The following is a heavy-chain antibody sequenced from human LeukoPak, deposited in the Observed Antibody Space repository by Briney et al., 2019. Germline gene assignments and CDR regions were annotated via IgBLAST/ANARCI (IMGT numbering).Heavy chain of an antibody. J-gene: IGHJ5*02. D-gene: IGHD3-9*01. CDR1: GFTFSSYS. CDR3: ARSKAGRYYDILTGYYTGSSNNCFDP. V-gene: IGHV3-21*01. Sequence: GGSLRLSCAASGFTFSSYSMNWVRQAPGKGLEWVSSISSSSSYIYYADSVKGRFTISRDNAKNSLYLQMNSLRAEDTAVYYCARSKAGRYYDILTGYYTGSSNNCFDPWGQGTLVTVSS. CDR2: ISSSSSYI.